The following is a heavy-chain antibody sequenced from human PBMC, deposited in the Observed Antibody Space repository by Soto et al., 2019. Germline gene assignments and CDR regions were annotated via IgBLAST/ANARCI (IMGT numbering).Heavy chain of an antibody. V-gene: IGHV3-48*02. CDR2: ISSSGTTV. CDR1: GFTFSSNS. J-gene: IGHJ4*02. CDR3: ARDAFNYDSTGYHSDY. D-gene: IGHD3-22*01. Sequence: EVHLVESGGSLVQPGGSLRLSCAASGFTFSSNSMNWVRQAPGKGLEWVSYISSSGTTVYYADSVKGRFTISRDNAKNSLSLQMYSLRDDDTAVYYCARDAFNYDSTGYHSDYWGQGTLVTVSS.